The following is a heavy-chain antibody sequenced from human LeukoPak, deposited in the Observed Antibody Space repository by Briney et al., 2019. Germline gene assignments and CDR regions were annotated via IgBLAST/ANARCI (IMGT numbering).Heavy chain of an antibody. CDR2: ISAYNGNT. CDR3: ARDYCSSTSCYTGGFDY. CDR1: GYTFTSYG. J-gene: IGHJ4*02. D-gene: IGHD2-2*02. V-gene: IGHV1-18*01. Sequence: GASVKVSCKASGYTFTSYGISWVRQAPGQGLEWMGWISAYNGNTNYAQKLQSRVTMTTDTSTSTAYMELRSLRSDDTAVYYCARDYCSSTSCYTGGFDYWGQGTLVTVSS.